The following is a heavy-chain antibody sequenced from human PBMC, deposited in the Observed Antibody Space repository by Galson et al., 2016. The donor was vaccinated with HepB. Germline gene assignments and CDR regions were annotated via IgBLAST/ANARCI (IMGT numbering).Heavy chain of an antibody. V-gene: IGHV1-46*03. J-gene: IGHJ6*02. D-gene: IGHD1-7*01. CDR2: INPSGGDT. CDR3: ARERKLELDYYYYYGMDV. CDR1: GYTFTSYY. Sequence: SVKVSCKASGYTFTSYYMHWVRQAPGQGLEWMGIINPSGGDTSYAQKFQGRVTMTRDTSTSTVYMELSSLRSEDRALYYCARERKLELDYYYYYGMDVWGQGTTVTVSS.